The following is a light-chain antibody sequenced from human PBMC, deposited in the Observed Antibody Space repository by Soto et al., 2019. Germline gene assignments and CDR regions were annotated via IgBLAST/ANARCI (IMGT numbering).Light chain of an antibody. CDR1: QDINNC. V-gene: IGKV1-6*01. CDR3: LQDYNYPFT. J-gene: IGKJ2*01. CDR2: GAS. Sequence: IQMTQTPSSLSASVGDRVTITCQASQDINNCLNWYQQKPGKAPQILIYGASTLQTGVASRFSGSGSATDFTLTISSLQPEDSAAYYCLQDYNYPFTFGQGTKVDIK.